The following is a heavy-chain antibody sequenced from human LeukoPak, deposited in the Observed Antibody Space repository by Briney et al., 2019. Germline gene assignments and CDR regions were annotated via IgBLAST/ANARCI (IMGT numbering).Heavy chain of an antibody. D-gene: IGHD4-23*01. CDR2: ISSSSSTI. V-gene: IGHV3-48*01. Sequence: GGSLRLSCAASGFTFSSYSMNWVRQAPGKGLEWVSYISSSSSTIYYADSVKGRFTISRDNSKNTLYLQMNSLRAEDTAVYYSVRWGYYYYMDVWGKGTTVTISS. J-gene: IGHJ6*03. CDR1: GFTFSSYS. CDR3: VRWGYYYYMDV.